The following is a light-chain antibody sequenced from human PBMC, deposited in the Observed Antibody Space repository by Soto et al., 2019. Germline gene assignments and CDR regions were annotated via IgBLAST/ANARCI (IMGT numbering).Light chain of an antibody. Sequence: QSVLTQPPSVSAAPGQKVTISCSGSSYNIGGNYVSWYVQLPGTAPKFLIYGNNKRPSGITDRFSGSKSGTSATLGITGLQTEDEADYYCATWDSSLGSVVFGGGTKVTVL. CDR1: SYNIGGNY. V-gene: IGLV1-51*01. CDR2: GNN. J-gene: IGLJ3*02. CDR3: ATWDSSLGSVV.